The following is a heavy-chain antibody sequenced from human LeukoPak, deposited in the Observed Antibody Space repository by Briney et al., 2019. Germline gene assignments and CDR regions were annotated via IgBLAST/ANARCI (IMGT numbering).Heavy chain of an antibody. CDR1: GFSFSNYS. CDR2: IRSSGPSI. D-gene: IGHD6-13*01. J-gene: IGHJ4*02. V-gene: IGHV3-21*01. Sequence: GGSLGLSRAASGFSFSNYSMIWVRQAPGKGLEWVSYIRSSGPSIYYAGSVKGRFTISRDNAKNSLYLQMNSLRAEDTAVYYCARDGPAAGTEVDYWGQGTLVTVSS. CDR3: ARDGPAAGTEVDY.